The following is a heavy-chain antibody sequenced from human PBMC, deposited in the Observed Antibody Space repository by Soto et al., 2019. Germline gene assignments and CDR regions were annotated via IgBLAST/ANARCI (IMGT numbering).Heavy chain of an antibody. V-gene: IGHV3-64D*06. D-gene: IGHD6-19*01. Sequence: EVQLVESGGGLVQPGGSLRLSCSASGFTFSSYAMHWVRQAPGKGLEYVSVISSNGGSTYYADSVKGRFTISRDNSKNTLYLLMRGLSAEVTAVYCWVTHSSGCYFCYWGQGTLVTVSS. CDR3: VTHSSGCYFCY. CDR2: ISSNGGST. J-gene: IGHJ4*02. CDR1: GFTFSSYA.